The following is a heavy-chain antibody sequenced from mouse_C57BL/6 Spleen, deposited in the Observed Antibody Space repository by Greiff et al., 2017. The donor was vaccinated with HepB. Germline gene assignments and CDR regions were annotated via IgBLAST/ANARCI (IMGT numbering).Heavy chain of an antibody. D-gene: IGHD2-5*01. Sequence: VQLQHPGAELVKPGASVKLSCKASGYTFTSYWMQWVKQRPGQGLEWIGEIDPSDSYTNYNQKFKGKATLTVDTSSSTAYMQLSSLTSEDSAVYYCARGRVTIVTQGYAMDYWGQGTSVTVSS. V-gene: IGHV1-50*01. CDR1: GYTFTSYW. CDR3: ARGRVTIVTQGYAMDY. CDR2: IDPSDSYT. J-gene: IGHJ4*01.